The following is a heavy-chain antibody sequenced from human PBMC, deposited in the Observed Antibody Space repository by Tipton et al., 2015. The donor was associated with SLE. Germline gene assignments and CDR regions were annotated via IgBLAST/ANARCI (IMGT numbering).Heavy chain of an antibody. V-gene: IGHV4-59*12. J-gene: IGHJ5*01. D-gene: IGHD1-26*01. CDR2: IYYSGST. CDR3: AAPRITWEVDS. Sequence: LRLSCTVSGGSISSFYWSWIRQPPGKGLEWIGYIYYSGSTNYNPSLKGRVTISVDTSKNQFSLRLSSVTAADTAVYYCAAPRITWEVDSWGQGNLVIVSS. CDR1: GGSISSFY.